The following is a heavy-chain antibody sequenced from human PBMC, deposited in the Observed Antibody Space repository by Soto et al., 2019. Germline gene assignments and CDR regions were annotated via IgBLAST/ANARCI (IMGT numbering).Heavy chain of an antibody. CDR1: GYTFTSYG. Sequence: GASVKVSCKASGYTFTSYGISWVRQAPGQGLEWMGWISAYNGNTNYAQKLQGRVTMTTDTSTSTAYMELRSLRSDDTAVYYCARIQYSSSWTYTWFDPWGQGTLVTVSS. CDR2: ISAYNGNT. CDR3: ARIQYSSSWTYTWFDP. V-gene: IGHV1-18*01. J-gene: IGHJ5*02. D-gene: IGHD6-13*01.